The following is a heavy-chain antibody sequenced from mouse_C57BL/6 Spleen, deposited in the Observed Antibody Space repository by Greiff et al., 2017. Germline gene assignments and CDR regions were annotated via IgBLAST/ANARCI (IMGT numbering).Heavy chain of an antibody. Sequence: VQLQQPGAELVKPGASVKLSCKASGYTFTSYWMHWVKQRPGQGLEWIGMIHPNSGSTNYNEKFKSKATLTVDKSSSTAYMQLSSLTSEDSAVYYCARKRSSSSYAMDYWGQGTSVTVSS. D-gene: IGHD1-1*01. CDR1: GYTFTSYW. CDR2: IHPNSGST. CDR3: ARKRSSSSYAMDY. V-gene: IGHV1-64*01. J-gene: IGHJ4*01.